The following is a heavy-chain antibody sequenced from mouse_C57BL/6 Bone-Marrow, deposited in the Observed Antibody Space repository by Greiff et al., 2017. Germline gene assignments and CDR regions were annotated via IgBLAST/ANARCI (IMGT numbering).Heavy chain of an antibody. Sequence: EVKLVESGGGLVQPGGSLSLSCAASGFTFTDYYMSWVRQPPGKALAWLGFISNKANGYPTEYSASVKGRFTISRDNSQSIIYLQMNALRAEDSATYYCARPEGWDFDVWGTGTTVTVSS. CDR3: ARPEGWDFDV. J-gene: IGHJ1*03. V-gene: IGHV7-3*01. CDR1: GFTFTDYY. CDR2: ISNKANGYPT.